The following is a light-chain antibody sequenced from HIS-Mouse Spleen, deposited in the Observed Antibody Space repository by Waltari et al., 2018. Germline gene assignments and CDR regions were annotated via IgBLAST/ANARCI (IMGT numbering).Light chain of an antibody. CDR2: EDS. CDR3: YSTDSSGNHRV. CDR1: AFRKKY. V-gene: IGLV3-10*01. Sequence: SYELPQTPSVSVSPGQTARITCSGDAFRKKYAYWYQQKSGQAPVLVIYEDSKRPSGIPERFSGSSSGTMATLTISGAQVEDEADYYCYSTDSSGNHRVFGGGTKLTVL. J-gene: IGLJ2*01.